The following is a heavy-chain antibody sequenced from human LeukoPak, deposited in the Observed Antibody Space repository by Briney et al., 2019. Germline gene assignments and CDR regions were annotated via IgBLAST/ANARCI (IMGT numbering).Heavy chain of an antibody. CDR2: ISGSGGST. CDR1: GFTFSSYA. D-gene: IGHD6-13*01. CDR3: AKCRGIAAAHWYGMDV. V-gene: IGHV3-23*01. J-gene: IGHJ6*02. Sequence: GGSLRLSCAASGFTFSSYAMSWVRQAPGKGLEWVSAISGSGGSTYYADSVKGRFTISRDNSKNMLYLQMNSLRAEDTAVYYCAKCRGIAAAHWYGMDVWGQGTTVTVSS.